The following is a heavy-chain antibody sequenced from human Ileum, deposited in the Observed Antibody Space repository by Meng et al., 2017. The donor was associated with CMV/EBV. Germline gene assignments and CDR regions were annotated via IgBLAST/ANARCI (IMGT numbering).Heavy chain of an antibody. V-gene: IGHV4-59*11. D-gene: IGHD3-16*01. CDR1: GTSMNRHY. CDR3: ARDSLGSTPWAFAI. CDR2: VDFNGVT. Sequence: SETLSLTCTVSGTSMNRHYWTWIRRPPGKGLEWIGYVDFNGVTYYNPSLKSRVTISVDTSNNQFSLRLSSVTAADTAVYYCARDSLGSTPWAFAIWSQGTTVTVSS. J-gene: IGHJ3*02.